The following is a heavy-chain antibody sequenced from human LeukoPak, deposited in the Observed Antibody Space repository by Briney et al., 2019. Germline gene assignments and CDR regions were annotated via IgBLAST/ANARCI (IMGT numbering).Heavy chain of an antibody. CDR1: GFTFSDYY. V-gene: IGHV3-11*04. D-gene: IGHD1-1*01. CDR2: ISSSGSDI. CDR3: ARDWPERWGIDY. J-gene: IGHJ4*02. Sequence: GGSLRLSCAASGFTFSDYYMTWIRQAPGKGLEWLSNISSSGSDIHYADSVKGRFTISRDNAKNSLYLQMNSLRAEDTAVYYCARDWPERWGIDYWGQGTLVTVSS.